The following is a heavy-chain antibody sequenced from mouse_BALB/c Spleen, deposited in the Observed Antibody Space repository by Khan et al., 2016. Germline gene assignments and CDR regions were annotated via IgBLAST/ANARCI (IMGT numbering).Heavy chain of an antibody. CDR3: ARFAGNSNAMDY. V-gene: IGHV1-54*01. CDR2: INPGSGGT. D-gene: IGHD2-1*01. CDR1: GYAFTNYL. J-gene: IGHJ4*01. Sequence: QVQLKQSGAELVRPGTSVKVSCKATGYAFTNYLIEWVKQRPGQGIEWSGVINPGSGGTNYNEKIKGKVTLTADKSYSPAYMQISSLTSNDSAVYFCARFAGNSNAMDYWGQGTSVTVSS.